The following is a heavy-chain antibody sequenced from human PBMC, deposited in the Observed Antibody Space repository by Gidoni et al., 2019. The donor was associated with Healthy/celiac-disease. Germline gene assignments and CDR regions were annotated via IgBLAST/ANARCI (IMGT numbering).Heavy chain of an antibody. CDR2: IKSKTDGGTT. V-gene: IGHV3-15*07. J-gene: IGHJ4*02. D-gene: IGHD3-22*01. Sequence: EVQLVESGGGLVKPGGSLRLSCAASGFTFSNAWMNWVRQAPGKGLEWVGRIKSKTDGGTTDYAAPVKGRFTISRDDSKNTLYLQMNSLKTEDTAVYYCTTWLPYYYDSSGYYSSDYWGQGTLVTVSS. CDR1: GFTFSNAW. CDR3: TTWLPYYYDSSGYYSSDY.